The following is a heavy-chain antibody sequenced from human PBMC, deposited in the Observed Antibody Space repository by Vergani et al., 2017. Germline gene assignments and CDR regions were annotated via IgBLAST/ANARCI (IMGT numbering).Heavy chain of an antibody. Sequence: EVQLVESGGGLVQPGGSLRLSCAASGFTFSSYEMNWVRQAPGKGLEWVSAISGSGGSTYYADSVKGRFTISRDNSKNTLYLQMNSLRAEDTAVYYCAKDDRYSYGYDLHYWGQGTLDTVSS. CDR3: AKDDRYSYGYDLHY. CDR2: ISGSGGST. D-gene: IGHD5-18*01. J-gene: IGHJ4*02. CDR1: GFTFSSYE. V-gene: IGHV3-23*04.